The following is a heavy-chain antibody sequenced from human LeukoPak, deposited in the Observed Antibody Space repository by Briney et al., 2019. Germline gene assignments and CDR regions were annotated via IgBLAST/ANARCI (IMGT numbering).Heavy chain of an antibody. CDR1: GFTFSSYW. CDR3: ARGIFGVVIIGSDGYFDY. D-gene: IGHD3-3*01. Sequence: PGGSLRLSCAASGFTFSSYWMSWVRQAPGKGLEWVANIKQDGSEKYYVDSVKGRFTISRDNAKNSLYLQMNSLRAEDTAVYYCARGIFGVVIIGSDGYFDYWGQGTLVTVSS. V-gene: IGHV3-7*01. CDR2: IKQDGSEK. J-gene: IGHJ4*02.